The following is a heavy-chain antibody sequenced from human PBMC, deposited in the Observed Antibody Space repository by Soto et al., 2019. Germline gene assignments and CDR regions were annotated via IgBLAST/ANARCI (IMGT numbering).Heavy chain of an antibody. J-gene: IGHJ4*02. V-gene: IGHV3-30*18. CDR2: ISYDGTTQ. D-gene: IGHD3-22*01. Sequence: QVQLVESGGGVVQPGKSLRLSCAASGFTFSDYGMHWVRQAPGKGLEWLAVISYDGTTQHYADYVKGRFTISRDNFKDTLHLQSNSLRGEDTAVYYCANSGDDSSSYVGYFDSWGQGTMVTVSS. CDR1: GFTFSDYG. CDR3: ANSGDDSSSYVGYFDS.